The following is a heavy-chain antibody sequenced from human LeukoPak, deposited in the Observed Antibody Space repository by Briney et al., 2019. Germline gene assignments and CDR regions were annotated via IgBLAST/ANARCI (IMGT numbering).Heavy chain of an antibody. J-gene: IGHJ6*03. CDR1: GASFRGYY. V-gene: IGHV4-34*01. CDR2: INGSGST. CDR3: AGYPVAAHYYYYYMDV. D-gene: IGHD6-19*01. Sequence: SETLSLTCAVSGASFRGYYWTWIRQSPGKGLEWIGEINGSGSTKYNPSLNSRVTLSMDTSKNQFSLTLNSVTAADTAVYYCAGYPVAAHYYYYYMDVWGKGTTVTVSS.